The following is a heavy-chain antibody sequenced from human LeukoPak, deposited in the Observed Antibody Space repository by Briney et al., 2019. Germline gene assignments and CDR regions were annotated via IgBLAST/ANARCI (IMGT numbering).Heavy chain of an antibody. CDR3: AKGYPVDYYDACAFDY. J-gene: IGHJ4*02. CDR2: IRYDGSNQ. V-gene: IGHV3-30*02. D-gene: IGHD3-22*01. Sequence: GGSLRLPCTTSGFTFPSYGMHWVRQAPGKGLEWVAFIRYDGSNQYYADSVKGRFTISRDNSRNTLYLQMNILRPEDTAVYYCAKGYPVDYYDACAFDYWGQGALVTVSS. CDR1: GFTFPSYG.